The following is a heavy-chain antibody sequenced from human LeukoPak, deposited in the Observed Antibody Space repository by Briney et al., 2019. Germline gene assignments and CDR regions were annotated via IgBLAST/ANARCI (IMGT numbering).Heavy chain of an antibody. J-gene: IGHJ4*02. D-gene: IGHD3-22*01. CDR3: ASGLPITMITHY. CDR2: ISSSGSTI. V-gene: IGHV3-48*03. Sequence: GGSLRLSCAASGFTFSSYEVNWVRQAPGKGLEWVSYISSSGSTIYYADSVKGRFTISRDNAKNSLYLQMNSLRAEDTAVYYCASGLPITMITHYWGQGTLVTVSS. CDR1: GFTFSSYE.